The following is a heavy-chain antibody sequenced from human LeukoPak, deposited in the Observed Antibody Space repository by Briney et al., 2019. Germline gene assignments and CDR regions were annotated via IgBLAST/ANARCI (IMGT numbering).Heavy chain of an antibody. Sequence: GGSLRLSCAASGFTFSTYAMSWVRQAPGKGLEGVSTITGSGNTAYYADSVKGRFTISRDNSNNTLYVQMNSLGVEDTAVYYCARGGIEVVPGYWGQGTLVTVSS. CDR1: GFTFSTYA. V-gene: IGHV3-23*01. D-gene: IGHD3-22*01. J-gene: IGHJ4*02. CDR2: ITGSGNTA. CDR3: ARGGIEVVPGY.